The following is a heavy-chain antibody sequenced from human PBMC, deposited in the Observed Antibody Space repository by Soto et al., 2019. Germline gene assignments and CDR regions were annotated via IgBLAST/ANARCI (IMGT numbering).Heavy chain of an antibody. CDR2: IKQEGSEK. V-gene: IGHV3-7*05. J-gene: IGHJ4*02. CDR3: VSHTVAVAGTVY. D-gene: IGHD6-19*01. CDR1: GFTFSSCW. Sequence: GGSLRLSCEASGFTFSSCWMSWARQAPGIGLEWVACIKQEGSEKYYVESVRGRFTISRDNAKNSLYLQMNSLRAEDTAVYYCVSHTVAVAGTVYWGQGTLVTVSS.